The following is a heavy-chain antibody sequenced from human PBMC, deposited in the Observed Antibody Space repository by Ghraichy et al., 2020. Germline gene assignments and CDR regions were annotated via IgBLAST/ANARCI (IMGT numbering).Heavy chain of an antibody. J-gene: IGHJ6*02. CDR2: ISAYNGNT. V-gene: IGHV1-18*01. CDR3: ARDLGGRFLEWLFSYYYGMDV. D-gene: IGHD3-3*01. CDR1: GYTFTSYG. Sequence: ASVKVSCKASGYTFTSYGISWVRQAPGQGLEWMGWISAYNGNTNYAQKLQGRVTMTTDTSTSTAYMELRSLRSDDTAVYYCARDLGGRFLEWLFSYYYGMDVWGQGTTVTVSS.